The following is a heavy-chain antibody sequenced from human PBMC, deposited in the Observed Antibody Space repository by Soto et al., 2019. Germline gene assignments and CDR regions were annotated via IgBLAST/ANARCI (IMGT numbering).Heavy chain of an antibody. CDR2: ISGSGDST. Sequence: HPGGSLRLSCAASGFTFSSYAMSWVRQAPGKGLEWVSGISGSGDSTYYADSVKGRFTISRDNAKNSLYLQMNSLRAEDTAVYYCARANYDILTGYWFPYWGQGTLVTVSS. CDR1: GFTFSSYA. J-gene: IGHJ4*02. CDR3: ARANYDILTGYWFPY. V-gene: IGHV3-23*01. D-gene: IGHD3-9*01.